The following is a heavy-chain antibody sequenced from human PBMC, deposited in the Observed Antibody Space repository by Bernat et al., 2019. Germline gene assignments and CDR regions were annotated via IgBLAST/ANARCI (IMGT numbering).Heavy chain of an antibody. J-gene: IGHJ4*01. CDR1: GYTFTSYG. Sequence: QVQLVQSGGELKKPGTSVNVSCKASGYTFTSYGVSWVRQAPGQGLEWMGWISTSNTHYAPSLQGRVTMTTDTSTSTAYMELRSLRSDDTAVYYCASDYNGLGYGPDYWGHGTLVTVSS. D-gene: IGHD5-12*01. CDR3: ASDYNGLGYGPDY. V-gene: IGHV1-18*04. CDR2: ISTSNT.